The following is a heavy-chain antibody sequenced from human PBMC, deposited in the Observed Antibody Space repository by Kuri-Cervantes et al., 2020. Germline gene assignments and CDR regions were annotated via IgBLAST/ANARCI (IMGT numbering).Heavy chain of an antibody. CDR2: IYYSGST. J-gene: IGHJ5*02. CDR1: GGSISSRGYS. D-gene: IGHD5-24*01. V-gene: IGHV4-39*02. CDR3: ARDFSQWGDGWFDP. Sequence: SETLSLTCTVSGGSISSRGYSWGWIRQSPGKGLEWIGSIYYSGSTYDNPSLRSRLTISVDTSNNQFSLKLYSVTAADTAVYYCARDFSQWGDGWFDPWGQGTLVTVSS.